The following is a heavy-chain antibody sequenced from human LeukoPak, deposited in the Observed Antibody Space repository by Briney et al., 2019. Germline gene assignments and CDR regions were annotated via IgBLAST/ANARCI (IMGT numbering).Heavy chain of an antibody. Sequence: GESLKISCKGSGYRFTSYWIGWVRQMPGKGLEWMGIIYPGDSDTRYSPSFQGQVTISADKSISTAYLQWSSLKASDTAMYYCARLAVIAVAGFDAFDIWGQGTMVTVSS. J-gene: IGHJ3*02. CDR1: GYRFTSYW. CDR3: ARLAVIAVAGFDAFDI. CDR2: IYPGDSDT. D-gene: IGHD6-19*01. V-gene: IGHV5-51*01.